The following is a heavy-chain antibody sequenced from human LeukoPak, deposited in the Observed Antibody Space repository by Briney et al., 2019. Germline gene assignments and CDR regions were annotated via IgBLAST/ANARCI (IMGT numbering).Heavy chain of an antibody. CDR1: GFTFSRYS. Sequence: GGSLRLSCAASGFTFSRYSMNWVRQAPGKGLEWVSSISSTSIYIYNADSVKGRFTISRDNAKNSLYLQMNSLRAEDTAVYCCARDRDYDILTGYYGDWCDPWGQGTLVTVSS. CDR2: ISSTSIYI. V-gene: IGHV3-21*01. D-gene: IGHD3-9*01. CDR3: ARDRDYDILTGYYGDWCDP. J-gene: IGHJ5*02.